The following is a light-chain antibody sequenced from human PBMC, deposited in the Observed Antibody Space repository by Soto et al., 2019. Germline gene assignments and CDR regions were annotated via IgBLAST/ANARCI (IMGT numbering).Light chain of an antibody. CDR3: GAWDGSLNALFV. J-gene: IGLJ1*01. Sequence: QSVLSQPPSASGTPGQRVTISCSGSTSNIGSNTVNWYQQLPGTAPRLLIYGNDQRPSGVPDRFSGSKSGTSASLAISGLRSEYEADYYCGAWDGSLNALFVFVTGTKVTVL. CDR1: TSNIGSNT. V-gene: IGLV1-44*01. CDR2: GND.